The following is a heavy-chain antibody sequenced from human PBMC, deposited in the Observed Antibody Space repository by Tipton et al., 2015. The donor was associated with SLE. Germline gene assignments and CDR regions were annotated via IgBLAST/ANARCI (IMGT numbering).Heavy chain of an antibody. D-gene: IGHD3-10*01. CDR1: DDSISSYY. V-gene: IGHV4-59*01. CDR3: ARGRLSYRNAFDI. CDR2: IDYSGRT. Sequence: TLSLPCTASDDSISSYYWNWLRKPPGQGLEWIGYIDYSGRTNYNPSLKSRVTILIDTSKNQFSLRLSSVTAADTAVYYCARGRLSYRNAFDIWGQGTMVPVSS. J-gene: IGHJ3*02.